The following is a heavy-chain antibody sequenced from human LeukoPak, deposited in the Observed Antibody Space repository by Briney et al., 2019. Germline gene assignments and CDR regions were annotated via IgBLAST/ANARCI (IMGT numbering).Heavy chain of an antibody. V-gene: IGHV1-18*01. Sequence: GASVKVSCKASGYTFSSIRWVRQTPGQGLEWMGWTSDYNGNTKYAENLQGRVTMTTDTSTRTAYMELRSLRSDDTAVYYCARDKQQLAGVYYGMDVWGQGTTVTVSS. D-gene: IGHD6-13*01. CDR3: ARDKQQLAGVYYGMDV. J-gene: IGHJ6*02. CDR2: TSDYNGNT. CDR1: GYTFSS.